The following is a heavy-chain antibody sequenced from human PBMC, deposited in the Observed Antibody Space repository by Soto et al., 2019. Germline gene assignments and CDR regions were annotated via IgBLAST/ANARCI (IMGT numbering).Heavy chain of an antibody. J-gene: IGHJ4*02. Sequence: GASVKVSCKASGYTFTSYGISWVRQAPGQGLEWMGWISAYNGNTNYAQKPQGRVTMTTGTSTSTAYMELRSLRSDDTAVYYCARGGYSSGWYSPGYFDYWGQGTLVTVSS. CDR2: ISAYNGNT. CDR1: GYTFTSYG. D-gene: IGHD6-19*01. CDR3: ARGGYSSGWYSPGYFDY. V-gene: IGHV1-18*01.